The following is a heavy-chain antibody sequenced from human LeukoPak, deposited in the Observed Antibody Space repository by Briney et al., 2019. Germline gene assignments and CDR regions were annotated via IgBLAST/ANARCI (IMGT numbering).Heavy chain of an antibody. D-gene: IGHD3-22*01. CDR2: TFDGGRT. CDR3: ANDAALMTVGSLGY. V-gene: IGHV3-66*02. CDR1: GFTFSDSW. Sequence: GGSLRLSCAASGFTFSDSWMSWVRQAPGKGLEWVSATFDGGRTFYADSVKGRFTISRDKSNNILYLQMNSLRVEDTAMYYCANDAALMTVGSLGYWGQGTLVTVSS. J-gene: IGHJ4*02.